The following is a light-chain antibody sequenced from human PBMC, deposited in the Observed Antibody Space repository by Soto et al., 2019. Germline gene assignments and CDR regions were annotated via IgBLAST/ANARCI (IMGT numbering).Light chain of an antibody. CDR3: HQSSNLPIP. Sequence: NKVNNSAAALSAVKEYRVTITCRASQSISIYLNWYQQTPGKAPKLLIYGASSLQSGVPSRFRGSGSGTDFTLTISSLQPEDFAPYYCHQSSNLPIPFCDGTRLEI. J-gene: IGKJ5*01. V-gene: IGKV1-39*01. CDR1: QSISIY. CDR2: GAS.